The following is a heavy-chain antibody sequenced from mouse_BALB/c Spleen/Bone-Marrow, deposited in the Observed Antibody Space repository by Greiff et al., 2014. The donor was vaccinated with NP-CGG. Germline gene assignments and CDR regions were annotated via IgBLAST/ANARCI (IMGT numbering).Heavy chain of an antibody. Sequence: EVMLVESGGGLVQPGGSLRLSCATSGFTFTDYYMSWVRQPPGKALEWLGFIRNKASGYTTEYSASVKGRFTISRDNSQSILYLQMNTLRAEDSATYYCARDKNYGSYWYFDVWGAGTTVTVSS. CDR2: IRNKASGYTT. D-gene: IGHD2-1*01. CDR3: ARDKNYGSYWYFDV. V-gene: IGHV7-3*02. CDR1: GFTFTDYY. J-gene: IGHJ1*01.